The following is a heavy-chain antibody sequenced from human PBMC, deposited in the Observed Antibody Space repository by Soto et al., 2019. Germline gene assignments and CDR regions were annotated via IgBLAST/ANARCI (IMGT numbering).Heavy chain of an antibody. V-gene: IGHV4-59*01. J-gene: IGHJ4*02. D-gene: IGHD7-27*01. Sequence: QVQLQESGPGLVKPSETLSLTCTVSGASIRSTYWSWIRQSPGKGLEWIGYIYYSGTTNYNPSLTNLVPISVGTSQNHLSLILTSVTSADTAVYYCARTPSSMTLGTVLLYFDSCGQGTLVTVSA. CDR2: IYYSGTT. CDR1: GASIRSTY. CDR3: ARTPSSMTLGTVLLYFDS.